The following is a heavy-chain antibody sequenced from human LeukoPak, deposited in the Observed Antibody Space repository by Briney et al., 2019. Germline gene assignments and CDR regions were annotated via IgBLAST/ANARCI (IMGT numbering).Heavy chain of an antibody. CDR3: ARGVYSSGYYCDS. CDR1: GYTFTSYG. Sequence: GASVKVSCKASGYTFTSYGITWVRQAPGQGLEWRGWISAYNGDTNYAQTFQGRVTMATDTSTSTAYMELRSLRSDDTAVYYCARGVYSSGYYCDSWGQGTLVTVSS. CDR2: ISAYNGDT. J-gene: IGHJ5*01. V-gene: IGHV1-18*01. D-gene: IGHD3-22*01.